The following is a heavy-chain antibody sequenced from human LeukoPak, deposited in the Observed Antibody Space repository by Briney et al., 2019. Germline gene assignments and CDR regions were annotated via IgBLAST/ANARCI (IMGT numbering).Heavy chain of an antibody. CDR2: INSDGSTT. J-gene: IGHJ4*02. V-gene: IGHV3-74*01. Sequence: GGSLRLSCAASGFTFSSYWVHWVRQAPGKGLVWVSRINSDGSTTIYADSVKGRFTISRDNAKNTLYLQMNSLRAEDTAVYYYVRDPPTAMELFDYWGQGTLVTVSS. CDR1: GFTFSSYW. D-gene: IGHD5-18*01. CDR3: VRDPPTAMELFDY.